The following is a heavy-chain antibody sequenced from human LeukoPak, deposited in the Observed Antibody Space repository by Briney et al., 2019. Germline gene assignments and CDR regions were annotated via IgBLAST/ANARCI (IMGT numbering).Heavy chain of an antibody. CDR3: ATKCFRSSTSCYYDY. CDR1: GYTFTSYA. D-gene: IGHD2-2*01. Sequence: ASVKVSCKASGYTFTSYAMHWVRQAPGQRLEWMGWINAGNGNTKYSQKFQGRVTITRNTSASTAYMELSSLRSEDTAVYYCATKCFRSSTSCYYDYWGQGTLVTVSS. J-gene: IGHJ4*02. V-gene: IGHV1-3*01. CDR2: INAGNGNT.